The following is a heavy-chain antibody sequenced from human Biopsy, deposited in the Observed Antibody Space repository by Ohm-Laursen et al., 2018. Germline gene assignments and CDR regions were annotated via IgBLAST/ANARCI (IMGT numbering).Heavy chain of an antibody. J-gene: IGHJ5*01. CDR3: ARELGDFWGGRQFDF. Sequence: ASVKVSCKCSGYAANDYFLHWLRQAPGQGPEWMGWISPNSGGTNYAQKFQGRVTMTRDTSISTTYMELRRLTSDDTAVFYCARELGDFWGGRQFDFWGRGTLVTVSS. CDR1: GYAANDYF. CDR2: ISPNSGGT. D-gene: IGHD3-3*01. V-gene: IGHV1-2*02.